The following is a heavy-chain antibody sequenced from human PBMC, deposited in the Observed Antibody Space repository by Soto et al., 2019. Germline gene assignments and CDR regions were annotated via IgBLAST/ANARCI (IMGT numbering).Heavy chain of an antibody. V-gene: IGHV3-30*18. D-gene: IGHD3-10*01. J-gene: IGHJ3*02. Sequence: QVQLVESGGGVVQPGRSLRLSCAASGFTFSSYGMHWVRQAPGKGLEWVAVISYDGSNKYYADSVKGRFTISRDNSKNTLYLQMNSLRAEDTAVYYCAKDLGAPGDDAFDIWGQGTMVTVSS. CDR1: GFTFSSYG. CDR2: ISYDGSNK. CDR3: AKDLGAPGDDAFDI.